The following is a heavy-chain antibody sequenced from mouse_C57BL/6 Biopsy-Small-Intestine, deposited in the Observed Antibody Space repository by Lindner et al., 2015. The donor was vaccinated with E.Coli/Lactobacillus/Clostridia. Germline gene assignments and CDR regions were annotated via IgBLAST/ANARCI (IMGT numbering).Heavy chain of an antibody. V-gene: IGHV1-84*02. J-gene: IGHJ3*01. Sequence: SVKVSCKASGYTFKNYGISWVRQAPGQGLEWMGWFLTFKGETNYAQKFQGRVTMTTNTSTSTAYMELRSLTSDDTAVYYCARGSQWLESWGQGTLVTVSA. D-gene: IGHD6-1*01. CDR3: ARGSQWLES. CDR2: FLTFKGET. CDR1: GYTFKNYG.